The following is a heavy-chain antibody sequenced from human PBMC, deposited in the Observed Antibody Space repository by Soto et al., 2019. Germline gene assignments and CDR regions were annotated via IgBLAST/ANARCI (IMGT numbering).Heavy chain of an antibody. CDR2: ISYDGSNK. Sequence: GGSLRLSCAASGFTFSSYAMHWVRQAPGKGLEWVAVISYDGSNKYYADSVKGRFTISRDNSKNTLYLQMNSLRAEDTAVYYCARQDSGYDSVLFDWGQGTLVTVSS. CDR3: ARQDSGYDSVLFD. D-gene: IGHD5-12*01. CDR1: GFTFSSYA. V-gene: IGHV3-30-3*01. J-gene: IGHJ4*02.